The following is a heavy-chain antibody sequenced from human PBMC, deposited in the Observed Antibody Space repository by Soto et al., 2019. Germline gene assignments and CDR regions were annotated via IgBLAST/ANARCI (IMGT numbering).Heavy chain of an antibody. Sequence: ASVKVSCKASGYTFSGFYMHWVRQAPGQGLEWMGWINPNSGGTKSAEKFQGRVTMTRDTSISTAYMELSRLTSDDTAVYYCARGGIVGLRRRWFDPWGQGTLVTVSS. J-gene: IGHJ5*02. D-gene: IGHD1-26*01. CDR3: ARGGIVGLRRRWFDP. V-gene: IGHV1-2*02. CDR1: GYTFSGFY. CDR2: INPNSGGT.